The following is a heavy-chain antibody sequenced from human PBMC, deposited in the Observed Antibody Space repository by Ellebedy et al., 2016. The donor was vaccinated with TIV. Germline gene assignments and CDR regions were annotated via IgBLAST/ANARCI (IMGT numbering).Heavy chain of an antibody. CDR2: IHSSGST. D-gene: IGHD3-9*01. CDR1: GGSISTYY. J-gene: IGHJ6*02. Sequence: SETLSLXCTVSGGSISTYYWSWIRQPAGKGLEWIGRIHSSGSTNYNPSLKSRVTMSVDTSKNQFSLKLSSVTAADTAVYFCARDRGYDILTGYYHYYGMDVWGQGTTVTVSS. V-gene: IGHV4-4*07. CDR3: ARDRGYDILTGYYHYYGMDV.